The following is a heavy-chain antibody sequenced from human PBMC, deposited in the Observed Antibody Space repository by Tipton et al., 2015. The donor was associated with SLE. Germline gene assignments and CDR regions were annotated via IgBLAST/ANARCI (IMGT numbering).Heavy chain of an antibody. D-gene: IGHD7-27*01. Sequence: TLSLTCSIYGGSFGGYYWSWIRQPPGKGLEWIGRIYYSGSSYYNPSLKSRVTISVDTSKNQFSLKLSSVTAADTAVYYCARDPNGGYGSFDYWGLGALVTVSS. CDR1: GGSFGGYY. J-gene: IGHJ4*02. CDR2: IYYSGSS. V-gene: IGHV4-34*01. CDR3: ARDPNGGYGSFDY.